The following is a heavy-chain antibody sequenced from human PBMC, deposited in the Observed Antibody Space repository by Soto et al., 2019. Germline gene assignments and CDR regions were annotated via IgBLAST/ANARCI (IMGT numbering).Heavy chain of an antibody. CDR2: INPNSGGT. Sequence: VASVKVSCKGSGYTFPRYYMDWVRQAPGQGVEWMGWINPNSGGTNYAQKFQGWVTMTRDTSISTAYMELSRLRSDDTAVYYCARGPSYGDYVPHALFFYYWGQGTLVTVSS. D-gene: IGHD4-17*01. V-gene: IGHV1-2*04. CDR3: ARGPSYGDYVPHALFFYY. J-gene: IGHJ4*02. CDR1: GYTFPRYY.